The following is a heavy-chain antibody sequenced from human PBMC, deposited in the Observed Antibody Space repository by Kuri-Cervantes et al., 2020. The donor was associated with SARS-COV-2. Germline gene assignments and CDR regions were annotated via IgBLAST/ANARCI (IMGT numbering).Heavy chain of an antibody. CDR3: AKDPTATTEYYYAMDV. CDR1: GFTFSSYS. Sequence: GESLKISCAASGFTFSSYSMNWVRQAPGKGLEWVSYISSSGSTIYYADSVKGRFTISRDNAKNSLYLQMNSLRAEDTAVYFCAKDPTATTEYYYAMDVWGQGTTVTVSS. V-gene: IGHV3-48*04. D-gene: IGHD1-7*01. J-gene: IGHJ6*02. CDR2: ISSSGSTI.